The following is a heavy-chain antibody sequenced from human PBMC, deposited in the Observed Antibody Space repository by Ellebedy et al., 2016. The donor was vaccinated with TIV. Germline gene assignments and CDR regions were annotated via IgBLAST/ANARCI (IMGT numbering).Heavy chain of an antibody. V-gene: IGHV1-46*01. CDR3: ARGSRVTMVRGVIIPLYYYGMDV. CDR1: GYTFTSYY. CDR2: INPSGGST. Sequence: ASVKVSCKASGYTFTSYYMHWVRQAPGQGLEWMGIINPSGGSTSYAQKFQGRVTMTRDTSTSTVYMELSSLRSEDTAVYYCARGSRVTMVRGVIIPLYYYGMDVWGQGTTVTVSS. J-gene: IGHJ6*02. D-gene: IGHD3-10*01.